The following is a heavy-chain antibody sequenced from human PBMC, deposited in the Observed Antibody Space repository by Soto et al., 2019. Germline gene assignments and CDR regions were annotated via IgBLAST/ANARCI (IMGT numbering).Heavy chain of an antibody. CDR3: ATSEGYCTNGVCRDY. D-gene: IGHD2-8*01. CDR1: GGTFSSYT. CDR2: IIPILGIA. J-gene: IGHJ4*02. Sequence: SVKVSCKASGGTFSSYTISWVRQAPGQGLEWMGRIIPILGIANYAQKFQGRVTITTDKSTSTAYMELSSLRSEDAAVYYCATSEGYCTNGVCRDYWGQGTLVTVSS. V-gene: IGHV1-69*02.